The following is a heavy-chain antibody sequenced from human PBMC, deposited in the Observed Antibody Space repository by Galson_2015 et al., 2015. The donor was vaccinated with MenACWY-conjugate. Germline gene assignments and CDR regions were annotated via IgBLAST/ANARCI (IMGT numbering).Heavy chain of an antibody. CDR3: ARELAGGNAFDI. CDR2: IYYSGST. Sequence: SETLSLTCTVSGGSISSYYWSWIRQPPGKGLEWIGYIYYSGSTNYNPSLESRVTISVDTSKNQFSLKLSSVTAADTAVYYCARELAGGNAFDIWGHGTMVTVSS. V-gene: IGHV4-59*01. D-gene: IGHD6-19*01. CDR1: GGSISSYY. J-gene: IGHJ3*02.